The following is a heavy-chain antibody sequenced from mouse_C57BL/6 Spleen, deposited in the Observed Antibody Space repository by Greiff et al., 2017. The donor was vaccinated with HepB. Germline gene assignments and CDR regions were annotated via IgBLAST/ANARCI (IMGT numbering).Heavy chain of an antibody. V-gene: IGHV1-72*01. CDR3: AREGYSGYDGFDY. Sequence: QVQLQQPGAELVKPGASVKLSCKASGYTFTSYWMHWVKQRPGRGLEWIGRIDPNSGGTKYTEKVKSKATLTVDKPSSTAYMQHSRLTSEDSAVYYCAREGYSGYDGFDYWGQGTTLTVSS. D-gene: IGHD2-14*01. CDR1: GYTFTSYW. J-gene: IGHJ2*01. CDR2: IDPNSGGT.